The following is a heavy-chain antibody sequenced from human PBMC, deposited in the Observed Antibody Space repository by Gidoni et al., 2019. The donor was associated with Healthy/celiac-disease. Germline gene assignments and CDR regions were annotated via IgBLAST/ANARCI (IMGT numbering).Heavy chain of an antibody. V-gene: IGHV3-48*02. CDR3: ARDGYGDHRTVYYYYYGMDV. J-gene: IGHJ6*02. CDR2: ISSSSSTI. CDR1: GFTFSSYS. D-gene: IGHD4-17*01. Sequence: EVQLVESGGGLVQPGGSLRLSCAASGFTFSSYSMNWVRQAPGKGLEGVSYISSSSSTIYYADSVKGRFTISRDNAKNSLYLQMNSLRDEDTAVYYCARDGYGDHRTVYYYYYGMDVWGQGTTVTVSS.